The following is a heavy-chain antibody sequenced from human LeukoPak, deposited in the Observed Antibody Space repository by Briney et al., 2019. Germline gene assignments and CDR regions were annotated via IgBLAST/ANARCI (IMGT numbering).Heavy chain of an antibody. J-gene: IGHJ4*02. V-gene: IGHV4-30-4*08. D-gene: IGHD6-13*01. CDR2: IYYSGST. CDR3: ARVEKGYSSSWYHFDY. CDR1: GGSISSGGYY. Sequence: PSETLSLTCTVSGGSISSGGYYWSWIRQHPGKGLEWIGYIYYSGSTYYNPSLKSRVTISVDTSKNQFSLKLSSVTAADTAVYYCARVEKGYSSSWYHFDYWGQGTLVTVSS.